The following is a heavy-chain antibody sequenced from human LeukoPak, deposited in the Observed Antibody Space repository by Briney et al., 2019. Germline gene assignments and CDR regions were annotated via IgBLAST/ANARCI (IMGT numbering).Heavy chain of an antibody. J-gene: IGHJ4*02. Sequence: GGSLRLSCAASGFTFSSYSMNWVRQAPGKGLEWVSSISSSSSYIYYADSVKGRFTISRDNAKNSLYLQMNSLRAEDTAVYYCAGSIQLWDSDYWGQGTLVTVSS. CDR2: ISSSSSYI. D-gene: IGHD5-18*01. CDR1: GFTFSSYS. CDR3: AGSIQLWDSDY. V-gene: IGHV3-21*04.